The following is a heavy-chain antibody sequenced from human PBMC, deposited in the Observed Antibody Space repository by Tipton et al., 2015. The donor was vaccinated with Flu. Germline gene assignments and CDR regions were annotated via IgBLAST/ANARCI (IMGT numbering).Heavy chain of an antibody. CDR1: GGSISSGSYY. V-gene: IGHV4-61*02. CDR3: ARLYYYDSSGYYYGGWFDP. D-gene: IGHD3-22*01. Sequence: TLSLTCTVSGGSISSGSYYWSWIRQPAGKGLEWIGRIYTSGSTNYNPSLKSRVTISVDTSKNQFSLKLSSVTAADTAVYYCARLYYYDSSGYYYGGWFDPWGQGTLVTVSS. CDR2: IYTSGST. J-gene: IGHJ5*02.